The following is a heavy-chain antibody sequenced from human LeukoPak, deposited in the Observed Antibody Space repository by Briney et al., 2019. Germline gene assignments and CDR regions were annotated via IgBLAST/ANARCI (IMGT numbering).Heavy chain of an antibody. V-gene: IGHV1-46*01. CDR1: GYTFTSYY. D-gene: IGHD5-24*01. Sequence: GAPVKVSCKASGYTFTSYYMHWVRQAPGQGLEWMGIINPSGGSTSYAQKFQGRVTMTRDMSTSTVYMELSSLRSEDTAVYYCARDRTGRDGYNFWFDPWGQGTLVTVSS. J-gene: IGHJ5*02. CDR3: ARDRTGRDGYNFWFDP. CDR2: INPSGGST.